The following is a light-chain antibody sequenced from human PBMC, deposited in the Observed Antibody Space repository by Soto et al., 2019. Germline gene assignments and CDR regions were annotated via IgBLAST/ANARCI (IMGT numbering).Light chain of an antibody. V-gene: IGLV4-69*01. Sequence: QAVVTQSPSASASLGASVKLTCTLSSGHSRYAIAWHQQQPEKGPRYLMKLNSDGSHNKGDGIPDRFSGSSSGAERYLTISSLQSEDEADYYCQTWGTGIGVFGGGTKLTVL. CDR1: SGHSRYA. CDR2: LNSDGSH. J-gene: IGLJ3*02. CDR3: QTWGTGIGV.